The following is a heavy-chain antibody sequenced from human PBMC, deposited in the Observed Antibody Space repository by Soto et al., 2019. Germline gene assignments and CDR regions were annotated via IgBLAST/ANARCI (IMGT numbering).Heavy chain of an antibody. CDR3: RQEGGSRDWLTVN. V-gene: IGHV3-23*01. Sequence: EVQLLESGGDLVQPGGSLRLSCAASGFTFTSYAMSWIRQAPGKGLEWVSAITGGGDNTYDADSVKGRFTISRDNSKNTLYLQMASPRAEDTAIYYCRQEGGSRDWLTVNWGQGTLLTVSS. CDR2: ITGGGDNT. CDR1: GFTFTSYA. D-gene: IGHD3-9*01. J-gene: IGHJ4*02.